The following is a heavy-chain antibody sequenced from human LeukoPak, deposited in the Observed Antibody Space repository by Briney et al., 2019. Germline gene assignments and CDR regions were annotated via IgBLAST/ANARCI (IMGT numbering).Heavy chain of an antibody. D-gene: IGHD5-18*01. Sequence: KTSETLSLTCTVSGYSISSGYYWGWIRQPPGKGLEWIGSIYHSGSTYYNPSLKSRVTISVDTSKNQFSLKLSSVTAADTAVYYCARHPPLRYGRRVGWFDPWGQGTLVTVSS. CDR3: ARHPPLRYGRRVGWFDP. CDR1: GYSISSGYY. J-gene: IGHJ5*02. V-gene: IGHV4-38-2*02. CDR2: IYHSGST.